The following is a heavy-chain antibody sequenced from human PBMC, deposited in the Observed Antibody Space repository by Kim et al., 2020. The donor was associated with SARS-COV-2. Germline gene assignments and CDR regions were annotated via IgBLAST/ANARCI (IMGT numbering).Heavy chain of an antibody. Sequence: ASVKVSCKASGYTFTAYYVHWVRQAPGQGLEWMGRINPNSGGTDYVQKFQGRVTMTRDTSITTAYMELSRLTSDDTAVYYCASQGGADSSQDYWGQGTLVTVSS. CDR1: GYTFTAYY. V-gene: IGHV1-2*06. D-gene: IGHD6-13*01. CDR2: INPNSGGT. CDR3: ASQGGADSSQDY. J-gene: IGHJ4*02.